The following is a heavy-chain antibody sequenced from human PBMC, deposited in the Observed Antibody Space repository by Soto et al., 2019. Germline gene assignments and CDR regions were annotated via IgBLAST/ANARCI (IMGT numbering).Heavy chain of an antibody. J-gene: IGHJ6*02. CDR2: IIPLFGTT. CDR3: AAELGFGKLSVV. V-gene: IGHV1-69*01. Sequence: QVQVVQSGVEVRRPGSSVKVSCKASGDTFKNCVISWVRQAPGQGLEWMGGIIPLFGTTDFAQRFQGRLTITTDESTNTAYMALSRLRSEDTATYYCAAELGFGKLSVVWGQGTTVIVSS. CDR1: GDTFKNCV. D-gene: IGHD7-27*01.